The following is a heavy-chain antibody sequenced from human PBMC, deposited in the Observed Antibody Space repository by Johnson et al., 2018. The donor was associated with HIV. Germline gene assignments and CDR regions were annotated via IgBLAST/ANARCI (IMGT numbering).Heavy chain of an antibody. D-gene: IGHD1-26*01. CDR1: GFTFSSYA. CDR3: AKDHIVGATLGRDAFDI. CDR2: IYSGGST. V-gene: IGHV3-23*03. Sequence: VQLVESGGGLVQPGGSLRLSCAASGFTFSSYAMSWVRQAPGKGLEWVSVIYSGGSTYYADSVKGRFTISRDDSENTAYLQMNSLTIEDTAVYYCAKDHIVGATLGRDAFDIWGQGTMVTVSS. J-gene: IGHJ3*02.